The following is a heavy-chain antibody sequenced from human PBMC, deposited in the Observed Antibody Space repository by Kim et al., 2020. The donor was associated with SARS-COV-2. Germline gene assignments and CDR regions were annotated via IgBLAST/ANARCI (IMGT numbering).Heavy chain of an antibody. CDR3: AKGWLGVDIVAIPVPLDY. J-gene: IGHJ4*02. CDR2: ISYDGSNK. D-gene: IGHD5-12*01. CDR1: GFTFSSYG. V-gene: IGHV3-30*18. Sequence: GGSLRLSCAASGFTFSSYGMHWVRQAPGKGLEWVAVISYDGSNKYYADSVKGRFTISRDNSKNTLYLQMNSLRAEDTAVYYCAKGWLGVDIVAIPVPLDYWGQGTLVTVSS.